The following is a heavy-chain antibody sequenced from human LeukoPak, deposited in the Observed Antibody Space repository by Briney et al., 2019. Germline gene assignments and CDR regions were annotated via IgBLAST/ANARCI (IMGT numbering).Heavy chain of an antibody. V-gene: IGHV3-74*01. Sequence: GGSLRLSCAASGFTFSRYWMHWVRQAPGKGLVWVSRISPDGSRTTYADSVKGRFTISRDNAKNTVYLQMNSLKTDDTAVYYCTRRITVGTSGSHHWYFDLWGRGTLVTVSS. D-gene: IGHD3-10*01. CDR3: TRRITVGTSGSHHWYFDL. CDR1: GFTFSRYW. CDR2: ISPDGSRT. J-gene: IGHJ2*01.